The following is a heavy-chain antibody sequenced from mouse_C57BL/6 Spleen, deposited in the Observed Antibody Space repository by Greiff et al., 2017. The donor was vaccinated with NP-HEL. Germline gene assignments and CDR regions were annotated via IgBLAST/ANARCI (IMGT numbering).Heavy chain of an antibody. CDR2: IYPSDSET. Sequence: VQLQQPGAELVRPGSSVKLSCKASGYTFTSYWMDWVKQRPGQGLEWIGNIYPSDSETHYNQKFKDKATLTVDKSSSTAYMQLSSLTSEDSAVYYCARWDYDRAWFAYWGQGTLVTVSA. CDR3: ARWDYDRAWFAY. V-gene: IGHV1-61*01. J-gene: IGHJ3*01. D-gene: IGHD2-4*01. CDR1: GYTFTSYW.